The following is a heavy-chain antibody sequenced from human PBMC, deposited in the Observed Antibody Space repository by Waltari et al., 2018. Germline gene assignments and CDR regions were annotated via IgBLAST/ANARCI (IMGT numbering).Heavy chain of an antibody. D-gene: IGHD3-10*02. J-gene: IGHJ4*02. V-gene: IGHV4-39*07. CDR2: IYYSGST. CDR3: ARGRAVQGVIIPFFDY. CDR1: GGSISRRSYY. Sequence: QLQLQESGPGLVKPSETLSLTCTVSGGSISRRSYYWGWLRQPPGKGLEWIGSIYYSGSTYYNPSLKSRVTISVDTSKNQFSLKLSSVTAADTAVYYCARGRAVQGVIIPFFDYWGQGTLVTVSS.